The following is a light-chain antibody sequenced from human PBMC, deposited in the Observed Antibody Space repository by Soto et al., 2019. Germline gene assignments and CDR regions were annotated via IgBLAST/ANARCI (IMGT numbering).Light chain of an antibody. Sequence: QAVVTQPPSASATPGQRVTISCSGSSSNIGTNTVNWYHQLPGTAPKLLIHSDDQRPSGVPDRFSGSKSGTSASLAISGLQSEDEADYYCAAWDDSLNGVVFGGGTKLTV. CDR1: SSNIGTNT. CDR2: SDD. J-gene: IGLJ3*02. V-gene: IGLV1-44*01. CDR3: AAWDDSLNGVV.